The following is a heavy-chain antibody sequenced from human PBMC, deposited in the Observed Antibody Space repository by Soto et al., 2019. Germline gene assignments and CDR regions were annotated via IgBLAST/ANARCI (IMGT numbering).Heavy chain of an antibody. Sequence: SDTLSLTCAFHGVSILSSNWWSMVCQSPGKGLECIGEIYHSGSTNYNPSLKSRVTISVDKSKNQFSLKLSSVTAADTAVYYCARSPDSSGYYPRWYYYGMDVWGQGTTVS. D-gene: IGHD3-22*01. CDR3: ARSPDSSGYYPRWYYYGMDV. CDR1: GVSILSSNW. J-gene: IGHJ6*02. CDR2: IYHSGST. V-gene: IGHV4-4*02.